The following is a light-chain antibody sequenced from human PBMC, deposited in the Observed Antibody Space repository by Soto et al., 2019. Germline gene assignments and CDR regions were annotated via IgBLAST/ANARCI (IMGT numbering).Light chain of an antibody. Sequence: QSVLTQPASVSGSPGQSTTISCTGTSSDVGGYNYVSWYQQHPGKAPKLMIYDVINRPSGVSNRFSGSKSGNSASLTISGLQAEDEADYYCSSYTSSSTYVVFGGGTKSPS. CDR2: DVI. V-gene: IGLV2-14*03. CDR3: SSYTSSSTYVV. CDR1: SSDVGGYNY. J-gene: IGLJ2*01.